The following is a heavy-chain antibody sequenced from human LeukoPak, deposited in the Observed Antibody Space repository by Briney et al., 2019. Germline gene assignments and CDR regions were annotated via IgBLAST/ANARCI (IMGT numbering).Heavy chain of an antibody. J-gene: IGHJ4*02. V-gene: IGHV1-18*01. CDR3: AKDCGYQCLFDY. CDR1: GYIFTSYG. D-gene: IGHD5-12*01. Sequence: ASVKVSCKASGYIFTSYGIIWVRQAPGQGLQWMGWISAHNGNTNYAQKLQGRVTMTTDTSTSTVYMELRSLRSDDTAVYYCAKDCGYQCLFDYWGQGTLVTVSS. CDR2: ISAHNGNT.